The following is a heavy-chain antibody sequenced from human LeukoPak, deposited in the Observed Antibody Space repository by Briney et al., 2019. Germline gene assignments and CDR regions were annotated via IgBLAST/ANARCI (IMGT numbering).Heavy chain of an antibody. V-gene: IGHV3-23*01. CDR1: GFTFHNHG. D-gene: IGHD5-18*01. J-gene: IGHJ4*02. CDR3: AKEPRGYSYGFDY. Sequence: GGSLRLSCEASGFTFHNHGMSWVRQAPGKGLEWVSAISGSGGSTYYADSVKGRFTISRDNSKNMLYLQMNSLRAEDTAVYYCAKEPRGYSYGFDYWGQGTLVTVSS. CDR2: ISGSGGST.